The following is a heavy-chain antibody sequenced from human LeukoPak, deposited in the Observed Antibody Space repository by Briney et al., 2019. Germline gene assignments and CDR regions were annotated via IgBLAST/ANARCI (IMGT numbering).Heavy chain of an antibody. CDR3: ARDNQWLNAFDI. CDR2: SYYIEST. V-gene: IGHV4-59*01. CDR1: GGSINHYY. J-gene: IGHJ3*02. D-gene: IGHD3-22*01. Sequence: PSRTLSLTCTVSGGSINHYYWSWIRQPPGKGLEWIGYSYYIESTNYNPSLRSRVTISVDTSRNRFSLKLSSVTAADTAMYYCARDNQWLNAFDIWGQGTMVTVSS.